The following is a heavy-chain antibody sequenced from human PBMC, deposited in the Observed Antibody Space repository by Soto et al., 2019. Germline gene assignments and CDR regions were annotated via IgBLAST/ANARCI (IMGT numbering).Heavy chain of an antibody. Sequence: SSGKVSCKASGGTFSSYTISWVRQAPGQGLEWMGRIIPILGIANYAQKFQGRVTITADKSTSTAYMELSSLRSEDTAVYYCASTPPPPDYYDSSGYYREDAFDIWG. D-gene: IGHD3-22*01. CDR3: ASTPPPPDYYDSSGYYREDAFDI. CDR1: GGTFSSYT. V-gene: IGHV1-69*02. J-gene: IGHJ3*02. CDR2: IIPILGIA.